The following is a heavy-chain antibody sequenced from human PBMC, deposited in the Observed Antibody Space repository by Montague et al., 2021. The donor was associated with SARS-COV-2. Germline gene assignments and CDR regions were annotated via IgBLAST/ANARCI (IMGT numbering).Heavy chain of an antibody. V-gene: IGHV3-30-3*01. CDR2: ISYDGSNK. CDR1: GFTFSSYA. D-gene: IGHD3-16*01. J-gene: IGHJ6*02. CDR3: ATGRGGGYYYVMDG. Sequence: SRRLSFSASGFTFSSYAMHWVRQAPGKGLEWVAVISYDGSNKYYADSVKGRFTISRDNSKNTLYLQMNSLRAEDTAVYYCATGRGGGYYYVMDGWGQGTTVTVSS.